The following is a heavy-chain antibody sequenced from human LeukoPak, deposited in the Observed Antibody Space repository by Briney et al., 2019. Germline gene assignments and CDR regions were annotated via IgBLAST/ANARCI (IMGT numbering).Heavy chain of an antibody. Sequence: GASVKVSCKASGYTFTSYGITWVRQAPGQGLEWMGWISGYNGNTNYAQKLQGRVTMTTDTSTSTAYMELRSLRSVDTAVYYCARGRSLHDPYDIIDYWGQGTLVTVSS. D-gene: IGHD3-22*01. V-gene: IGHV1-18*01. CDR1: GYTFTSYG. CDR2: ISGYNGNT. CDR3: ARGRSLHDPYDIIDY. J-gene: IGHJ4*02.